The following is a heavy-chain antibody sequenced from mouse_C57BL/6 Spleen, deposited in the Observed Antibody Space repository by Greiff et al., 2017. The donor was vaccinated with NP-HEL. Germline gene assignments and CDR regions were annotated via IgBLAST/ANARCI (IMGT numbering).Heavy chain of an antibody. CDR3: ARRDDYGAWFAY. J-gene: IGHJ3*01. D-gene: IGHD2-4*01. Sequence: QVQLKQPGAELVKPGASVKLSCKASGYTFTSYWMHWVKQRPGQGLEWIGMIHPNSGSTNYNEKFKSKATLTVDKSSSTAYMQLSSLTSEDSAVYYCARRDDYGAWFAYWGQGTLVTVSA. CDR2: IHPNSGST. V-gene: IGHV1-64*01. CDR1: GYTFTSYW.